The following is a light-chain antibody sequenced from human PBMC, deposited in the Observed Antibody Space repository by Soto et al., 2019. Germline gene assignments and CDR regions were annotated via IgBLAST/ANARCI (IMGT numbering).Light chain of an antibody. CDR3: QQLNNWPLT. V-gene: IGKV3-15*01. CDR2: DAS. Sequence: ELVMTQAPATLSVYPGERATLSCRASESVSSNLAWYQQKPGQAPRLLIYDASTRATGIPARFSGSGSGTEFTLTISSLQSEDYAVYYCQQLNNWPLTFGGGTKVDI. CDR1: ESVSSN. J-gene: IGKJ4*01.